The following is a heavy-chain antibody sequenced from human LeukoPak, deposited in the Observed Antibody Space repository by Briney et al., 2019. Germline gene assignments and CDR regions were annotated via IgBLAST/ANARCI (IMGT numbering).Heavy chain of an antibody. CDR3: ARGFGKGVYYYDSSGSYYFDY. V-gene: IGHV4-4*07. J-gene: IGHJ4*02. Sequence: SETLSLTCTVSGGSISRYYWSWIRQPAGKGLEWIGRLYTSGSTNYNPSLKSRVTMSVSTSKNQLSLKLSSVTAADTAVYYCARGFGKGVYYYDSSGSYYFDYWGQGALVTVSS. D-gene: IGHD3-22*01. CDR2: LYTSGST. CDR1: GGSISRYY.